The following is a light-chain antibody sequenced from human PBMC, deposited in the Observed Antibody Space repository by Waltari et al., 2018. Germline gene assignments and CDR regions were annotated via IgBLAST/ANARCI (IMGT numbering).Light chain of an antibody. CDR2: WAS. CDR3: QQYYSIPWT. J-gene: IGKJ1*01. V-gene: IGKV4-1*01. Sequence: DIVMTQSPDSLAESLGERATINCKSSQSVLYSSNHKNYLAWYQQKPGQSPQLLFYWASTRESGVPDRFSGSGSGTDFTLTISSLQAEDVAVYYCQQYYSIPWTFGQGTKVEIK. CDR1: QSVLYSSNHKNY.